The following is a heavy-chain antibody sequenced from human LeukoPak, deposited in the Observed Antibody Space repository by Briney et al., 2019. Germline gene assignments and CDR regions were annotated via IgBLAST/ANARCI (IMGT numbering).Heavy chain of an antibody. D-gene: IGHD6-13*01. J-gene: IGHJ4*02. CDR1: GFTFSSYS. CDR3: APQQQLSN. CDR2: ISSSSSHI. V-gene: IGHV3-21*01. Sequence: PGGSLRLSCAASGFTFSSYSMNWVRQAPGKGLEWVSSISSSSSHIYYADSVKGRFTISRDNAKNSLYLQMNSLRAEDTAVYYCAPQQQLSNWGQGTLVTVSS.